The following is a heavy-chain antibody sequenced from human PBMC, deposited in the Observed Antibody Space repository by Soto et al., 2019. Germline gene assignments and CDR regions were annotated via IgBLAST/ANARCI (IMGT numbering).Heavy chain of an antibody. CDR3: ARDADYYDNAFDI. D-gene: IGHD3-22*01. Sequence: GASVKVSCKASGYTFTRYTMNWVRQAPGQRLEWMGWVNPDNGNTKSSQKFQDRVIITTDTSTSTAYMELRSLRSDDTAVYYCARDADYYDNAFDIWGQGTMVTVSS. CDR1: GYTFTRYT. V-gene: IGHV1-3*01. CDR2: VNPDNGNT. J-gene: IGHJ3*02.